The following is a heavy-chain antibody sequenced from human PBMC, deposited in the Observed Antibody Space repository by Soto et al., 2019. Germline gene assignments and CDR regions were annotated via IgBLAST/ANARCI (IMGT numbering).Heavy chain of an antibody. CDR3: AKFFVAGTRGYFDS. CDR1: GFIFISYA. D-gene: IGHD6-19*01. V-gene: IGHV3-23*01. CDR2: ISASGDNA. J-gene: IGHJ4*02. Sequence: EVQLLESGGGLVQPGGSLRLSGTASGFIFISYAMSWFRQAQGKGLEWVSAISASGDNAYYADSVKGRFTISRDRSKSLYLQMKSLRAEDTAIYYCAKFFVAGTRGYFDSWGQGTLVTVSS.